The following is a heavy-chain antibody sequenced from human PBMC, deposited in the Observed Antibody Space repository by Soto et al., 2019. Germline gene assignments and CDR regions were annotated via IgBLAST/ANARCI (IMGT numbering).Heavy chain of an antibody. CDR2: LYYTGST. D-gene: IGHD4-17*01. CDR1: GGSISSYS. J-gene: IGHJ6*01. V-gene: IGHV4-59*01. Sequence: SETLSLTCTVSGGSISSYSWSWIRQPPGKGLEWIGYLYYTGSTNYHPSLKSRITISADTSKNQVSLKLTSVTAADTAVYFCARDREMTTPYQDVMDVPGQGTTVPVSS. CDR3: ARDREMTTPYQDVMDV.